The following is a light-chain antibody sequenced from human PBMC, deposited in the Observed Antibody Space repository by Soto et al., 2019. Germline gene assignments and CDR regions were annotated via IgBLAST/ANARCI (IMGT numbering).Light chain of an antibody. CDR2: AAS. V-gene: IGKV1-39*01. CDR3: QQSYSTPRT. Sequence: DIQMTQSPSSLSASIGDRVTITCRTSQSIDSYVNWYQQKPGKAPNLLIFAASTLQSGVPSRFSGSGSGTDFTLTISSLQPADFASYYCQQSYSTPRTFGQGTKVEIK. CDR1: QSIDSY. J-gene: IGKJ1*01.